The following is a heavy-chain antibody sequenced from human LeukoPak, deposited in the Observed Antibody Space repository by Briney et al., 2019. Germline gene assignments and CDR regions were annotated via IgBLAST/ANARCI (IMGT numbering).Heavy chain of an antibody. CDR2: INHSGST. CDR1: GGSFSGYF. CDR3: ASGWLTQDDS. V-gene: IGHV4-34*01. D-gene: IGHD3-9*01. J-gene: IGHJ4*02. Sequence: SETLSLTCAVCGGSFSGYFWTWIRQPPGKGLEWIGEINHSGSTNYNPSLKSRVTISADTSKSQFSLRLGSVTAADTAVYYCASGWLTQDDSWGQGTLVTVSS.